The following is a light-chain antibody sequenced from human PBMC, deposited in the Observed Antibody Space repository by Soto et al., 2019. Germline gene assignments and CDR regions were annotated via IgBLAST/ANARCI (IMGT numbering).Light chain of an antibody. V-gene: IGKV1-5*03. CDR1: QSISSW. CDR2: KAS. Sequence: DMQMTQSPSTLSASVGDRVTITCRASQSISSWLAWYQQKPGKAPKLLIYKASSLESGVPSRFSGSGSGTEFTLTISSLQPDDFATYYCQQYNSYSQRYTFGQGTKLEIK. CDR3: QQYNSYSQRYT. J-gene: IGKJ2*01.